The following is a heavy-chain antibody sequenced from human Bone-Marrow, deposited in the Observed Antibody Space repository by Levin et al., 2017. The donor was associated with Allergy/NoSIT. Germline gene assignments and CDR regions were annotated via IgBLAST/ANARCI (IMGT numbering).Heavy chain of an antibody. V-gene: IGHV3-30*04. CDR2: ISYDGSNK. CDR3: AGDHYVSSGYSQGGGY. CDR1: GFTFSSYA. D-gene: IGHD3-22*01. Sequence: GGSLRLSCAASGFTFSSYAMHWVRQAPGKGLEWVAVISYDGSNKYYADSVKGRFTISRDNSKNTLYLQMNSLRAEDTAVYYCAGDHYVSSGYSQGGGYWGQGTLVTVSS. J-gene: IGHJ4*02.